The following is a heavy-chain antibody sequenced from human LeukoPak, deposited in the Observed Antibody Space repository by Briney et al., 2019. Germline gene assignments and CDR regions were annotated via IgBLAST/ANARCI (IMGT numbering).Heavy chain of an antibody. CDR3: AKRKFNGDHMDV. V-gene: IGHV3-23*01. D-gene: IGHD3-10*01. CDR1: GFTFSSYA. J-gene: IGHJ6*03. Sequence: PGGSLRLSCAASGFTFSSYAMSWVRQAPGKGLEWVSAISGSGGSTYYADSVKGRFTISRDNSKNTLYLQMNSLRAEDTALYYCAKRKFNGDHMDVWGKGTTVTISS. CDR2: ISGSGGST.